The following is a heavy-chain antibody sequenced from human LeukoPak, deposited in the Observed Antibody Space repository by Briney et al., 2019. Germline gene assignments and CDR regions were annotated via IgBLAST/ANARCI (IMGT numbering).Heavy chain of an antibody. J-gene: IGHJ6*02. D-gene: IGHD7-27*01. CDR2: VIPIYGTP. CDR3: ARDHWGIVENGYDYFYYDMDV. Sequence: ASVKVSCKASGGSFSTSGFSWVRQAPGQGLEWMGGVIPIYGTPSYAQKFQGRVTITTDESTSTTYMELSSLRSEDTAVYYCARDHWGIVENGYDYFYYDMDVWGQGTTVTVSS. V-gene: IGHV1-69*05. CDR1: GGSFSTSG.